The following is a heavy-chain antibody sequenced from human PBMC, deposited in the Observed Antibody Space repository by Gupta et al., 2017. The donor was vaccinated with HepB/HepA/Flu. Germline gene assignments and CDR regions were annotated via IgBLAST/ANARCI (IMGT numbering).Heavy chain of an antibody. CDR2: FYYSGST. J-gene: IGHJ4*02. V-gene: IGHV4-59*01. CDR1: GGSISSYY. D-gene: IGHD3-16*01. Sequence: QVQLQESGPGLVKPSETLSLTCTVSGGSISSYYWSWIRQPPGKGLEWIGYFYYSGSTNYNPSLKSRVTISVDTSKNQFSLKLSSVTAADTAVYYCARYVQHASVFDYWGQGTLVTVSS. CDR3: ARYVQHASVFDY.